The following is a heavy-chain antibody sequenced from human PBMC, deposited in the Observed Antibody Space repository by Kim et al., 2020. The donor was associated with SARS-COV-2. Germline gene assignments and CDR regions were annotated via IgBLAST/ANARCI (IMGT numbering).Heavy chain of an antibody. CDR1: GFTFSSYS. J-gene: IGHJ6*03. D-gene: IGHD3-3*01. V-gene: IGHV3-21*01. CDR2: ISSSSYI. CDR3: ARDGQFLEWLSPWYYYYY. Sequence: GGSLRLSCAASGFTFSSYSMHWVRQAPGKGLEWVSSISSSSYIYFADSVKGRFTISRDNAKNSLYLQMNSLRAEDTAVYYCARDGQFLEWLSPWYYYYY.